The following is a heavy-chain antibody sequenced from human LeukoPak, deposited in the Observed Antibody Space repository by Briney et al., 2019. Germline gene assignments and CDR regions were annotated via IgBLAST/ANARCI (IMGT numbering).Heavy chain of an antibody. CDR3: ASSRYSAGSNDY. Sequence: GGSLRLSCAASGFTFSSYAMSWVRQAPGKGLEWVSAISGSGGSTYYADSVKGRFTISRDNAKNTLYLQMNSLRAEDTAVYYCASSRYSAGSNDYWGQGTLVTVSS. CDR2: ISGSGGST. CDR1: GFTFSSYA. D-gene: IGHD1-26*01. J-gene: IGHJ4*02. V-gene: IGHV3-23*01.